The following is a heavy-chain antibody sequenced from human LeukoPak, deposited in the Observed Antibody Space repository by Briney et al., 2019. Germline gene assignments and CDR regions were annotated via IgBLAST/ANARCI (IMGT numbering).Heavy chain of an antibody. CDR3: ARDMAGSGSYYGY. J-gene: IGHJ4*02. D-gene: IGHD3-10*01. Sequence: GGSLRLSCAASGFTFSFYSMNWVRQAPGKGLEWVSSTSSSSSYIYYADSVKGRFTISRDNAKNSLYLQMNSLRAEDTAVYYCARDMAGSGSYYGYWGQGTLVTVSS. CDR2: TSSSSSYI. CDR1: GFTFSFYS. V-gene: IGHV3-21*01.